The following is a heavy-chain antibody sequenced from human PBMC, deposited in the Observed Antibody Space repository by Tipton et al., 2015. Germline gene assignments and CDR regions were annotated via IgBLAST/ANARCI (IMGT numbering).Heavy chain of an antibody. CDR1: GFIVSNYY. CDR2: LYSGGSP. D-gene: IGHD3-22*01. V-gene: IGHV3-53*01. CDR3: AREHPTRYYFDPSGRSGQPGGMDV. Sequence: SLRLSCEASGFIVSNYYMSWVRQAPGKGLEWVSVLYSGGSPYYADSVEGRFTISRDNSKNTLYLQMNSLSAEDTAVYYCAREHPTRYYFDPSGRSGQPGGMDVWGQGTTVTVSS. J-gene: IGHJ6*02.